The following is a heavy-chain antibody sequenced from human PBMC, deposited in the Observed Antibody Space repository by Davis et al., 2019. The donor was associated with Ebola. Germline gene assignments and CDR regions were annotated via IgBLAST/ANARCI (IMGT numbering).Heavy chain of an antibody. CDR2: IIPNSGET. CDR1: GYTFTGYY. CDR3: ARDPAELGTGYLEYYFDY. D-gene: IGHD3-9*01. Sequence: SVKVSCKASGYTFTGYYIHWVRQAPGQGLEWVGWIIPNSGETNYAHELEGRVTLTRDTSTSTAYMELRWLRSDDTAVYFCARDPAELGTGYLEYYFDYWGQGTPVTVSS. V-gene: IGHV1-2*02. J-gene: IGHJ4*02.